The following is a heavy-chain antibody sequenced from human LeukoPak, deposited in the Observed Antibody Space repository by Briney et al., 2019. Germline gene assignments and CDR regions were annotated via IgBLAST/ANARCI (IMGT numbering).Heavy chain of an antibody. J-gene: IGHJ5*02. CDR2: IIPIFSTA. Sequence: SVKVSCKASGGTFSSYAISWVRQAPGQGLEWMGRIIPIFSTANYAQKFQGRVTITTDESTSTAYMELSSLRSEDTAVYYCARQWGYSSYDKNWFDPWGQGTLVTVSS. V-gene: IGHV1-69*05. CDR1: GGTFSSYA. D-gene: IGHD6-13*01. CDR3: ARQWGYSSYDKNWFDP.